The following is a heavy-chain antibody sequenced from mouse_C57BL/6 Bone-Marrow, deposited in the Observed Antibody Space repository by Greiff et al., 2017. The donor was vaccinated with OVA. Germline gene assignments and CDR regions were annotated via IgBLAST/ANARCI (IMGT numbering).Heavy chain of an antibody. CDR3: ARANIYYAMDY. D-gene: IGHD1-2*01. Sequence: QVHVKQPGAELVKPGASVKMSCKASGYTFTRYWITWVKQRPGQGLAWLGDLYPGSGSTNYNEKFKSKATLTVDTSSSTAYMQLSSLTSEDAAVYYCARANIYYAMDYWGQGTSVTVSS. J-gene: IGHJ4*01. CDR1: GYTFTRYW. V-gene: IGHV1-55*01. CDR2: LYPGSGST.